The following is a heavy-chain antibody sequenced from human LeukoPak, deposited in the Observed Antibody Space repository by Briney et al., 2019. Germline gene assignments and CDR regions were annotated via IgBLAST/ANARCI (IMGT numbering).Heavy chain of an antibody. V-gene: IGHV4-61*02. D-gene: IGHD3-3*01. CDR1: GGSISSGSYY. CDR2: IYSSGST. CDR3: AYYDFWSGYYIDY. J-gene: IGHJ4*02. Sequence: SQTLSLTCTVSGGSISSGSYYWNWIRQPAGKGLEWIGRIYSSGSTNYNPSLKSRVTISVDTSKNQFSLKLSSVTAADTAVYYCAYYDFWSGYYIDYSGQGTLVTVSS.